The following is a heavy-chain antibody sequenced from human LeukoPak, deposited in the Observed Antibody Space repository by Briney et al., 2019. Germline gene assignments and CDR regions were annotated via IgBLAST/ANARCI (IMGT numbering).Heavy chain of an antibody. CDR2: IDWDDDK. V-gene: IGHV2-70*01. CDR3: ARYYYDSSGYDN. Sequence: SGPALVKPTQTLTLTCTFSGFSLSTSRMCVSWIRQPPGMALEWLALIDWDDDKYYSTSLKTRLTISKDTSKNQVVLTMTTMDPVDTATYYCARYYYDSSGYDNWGQGTLVTVSS. CDR1: GFSLSTSRMC. D-gene: IGHD3-22*01. J-gene: IGHJ4*02.